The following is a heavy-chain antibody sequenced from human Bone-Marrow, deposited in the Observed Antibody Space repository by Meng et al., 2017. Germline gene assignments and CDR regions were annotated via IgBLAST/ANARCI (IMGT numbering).Heavy chain of an antibody. CDR3: TLTVTTQFDY. CDR2: IRSKANSYAT. V-gene: IGHV3-73*02. Sequence: VALVGSGGGFVLAAGAPKLSCAAFGLSFRGSAMHWVRQASGKGLEWVGRIRSKANSYATAYAASVKGRFTISRDDSKNTAYLQMNSLKTEDTAVYYCTLTVTTQFDYWGQGTLVTVSS. CDR1: GLSFRGSA. J-gene: IGHJ4*02. D-gene: IGHD4-17*01.